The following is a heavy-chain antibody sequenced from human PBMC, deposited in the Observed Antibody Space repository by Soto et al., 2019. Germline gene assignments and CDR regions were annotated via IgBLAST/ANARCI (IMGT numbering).Heavy chain of an antibody. D-gene: IGHD4-4*01. J-gene: IGHJ4*02. CDR3: AKTAQDYSNSYYFDY. Sequence: GGSLRLSCAASGFTFSIYAMSWVRQAPGKGLEWVSAISGSGGNTYYADSVKGRFTISRDNSKNTLYLQMNSLRAEDTAVYYCAKTAQDYSNSYYFDYWGQGTLVTVSS. CDR1: GFTFSIYA. CDR2: ISGSGGNT. V-gene: IGHV3-23*01.